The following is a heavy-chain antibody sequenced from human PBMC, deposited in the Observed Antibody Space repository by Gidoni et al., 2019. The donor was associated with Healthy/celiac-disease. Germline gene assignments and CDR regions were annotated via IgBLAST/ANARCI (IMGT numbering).Heavy chain of an antibody. CDR1: GFTFSSYA. Sequence: EVQLVESGGGLVQPGGSLRLPCAASGFTFSSYAMNWVRQAPGKGREGVSAISGSGCSTYYADSVKGRFTISRDNSKNTLYLQMNSLRAEDTAVYYCAKGTSSGYNNWFDPWGQGTLVTVSS. V-gene: IGHV3-23*04. D-gene: IGHD3-22*01. CDR2: ISGSGCST. CDR3: AKGTSSGYNNWFDP. J-gene: IGHJ5*02.